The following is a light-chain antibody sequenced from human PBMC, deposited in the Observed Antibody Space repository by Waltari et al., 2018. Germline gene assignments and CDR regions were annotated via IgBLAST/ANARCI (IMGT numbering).Light chain of an antibody. CDR2: WTS. CDR1: QSLSYSSNNKNY. V-gene: IGKV4-1*01. J-gene: IGKJ1*01. Sequence: DIVMTQSPDSLAVSLGERATIHCKSSQSLSYSSNNKNYLAWYQQRPGQPPKLLIYWTSTRESGVPDRFIGSGSGTDFTLTITSLQAEDVAVYYCQQYYGAPRTFGQGTKVEIK. CDR3: QQYYGAPRT.